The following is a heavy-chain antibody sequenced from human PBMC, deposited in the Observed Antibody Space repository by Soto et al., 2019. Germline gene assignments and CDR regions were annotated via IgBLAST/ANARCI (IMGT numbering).Heavy chain of an antibody. CDR1: GGSISNGDYC. CDR2: IYYSGST. V-gene: IGHV4-30-4*01. J-gene: IGHJ4*02. Sequence: SETLSLTWTVSGGSISNGDYCRSCIRQPPGKGLEWIGYIYYSGSTYYNPSLKSRVTISVDTSKNQFSPKLSSVTAADTAVYYCARLYCGGDCYSDYWGQGTLVTVSS. CDR3: ARLYCGGDCYSDY. D-gene: IGHD2-21*02.